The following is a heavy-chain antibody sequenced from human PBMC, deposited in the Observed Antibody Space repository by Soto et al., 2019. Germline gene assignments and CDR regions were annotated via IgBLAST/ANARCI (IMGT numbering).Heavy chain of an antibody. CDR1: GFTFSSYA. V-gene: IGHV3-23*01. CDR3: ATYWLEITMVRGIITPFDY. D-gene: IGHD3-10*01. CDR2: ISDSGGST. J-gene: IGHJ4*02. Sequence: GSLRLSCAASGFTFSSYAMTWVRQAPGKGLEWVSAISDSGGSTYYADSVKGRFTTSRDNSKNTLYLQMKSPRAEDTAVYYCATYWLEITMVRGIITPFDYWGQGTLVTVSS.